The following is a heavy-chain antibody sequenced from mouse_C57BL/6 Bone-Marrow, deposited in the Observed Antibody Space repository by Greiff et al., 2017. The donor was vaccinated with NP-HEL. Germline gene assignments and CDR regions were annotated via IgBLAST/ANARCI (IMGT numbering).Heavy chain of an antibody. CDR2: IHPSDSDT. CDR3: AIERYYSNPYAMDY. J-gene: IGHJ4*01. Sequence: VQLRQPGAELVKPGASVKVSCKASGYTFTSYWMHWVKQRPGQGLEWIGRIHPSDSDTNYNQKFKGKATLTVDKSSSTAYMQLSSLTSEDSAVYYCAIERYYSNPYAMDYWGQGTSVTVSS. V-gene: IGHV1-74*01. CDR1: GYTFTSYW. D-gene: IGHD2-5*01.